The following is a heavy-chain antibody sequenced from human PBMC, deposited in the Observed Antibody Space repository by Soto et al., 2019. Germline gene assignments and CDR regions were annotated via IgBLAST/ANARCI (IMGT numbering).Heavy chain of an antibody. CDR1: GFTFSSYA. D-gene: IGHD3-10*01. CDR2: ISGSGGST. V-gene: IGHV3-23*01. J-gene: IGHJ6*02. Sequence: PGGSLRLSCAASGFTFSSYAMSWVRQAPGKGLEWVSAISGSGGSTYYADSVKGRFTISRDNSRNTLHLQMGSLRSDDTAVYYCARGARITMVRGGVTYYYNYYGVDVWGQGNTVTVSS. CDR3: ARGARITMVRGGVTYYYNYYGVDV.